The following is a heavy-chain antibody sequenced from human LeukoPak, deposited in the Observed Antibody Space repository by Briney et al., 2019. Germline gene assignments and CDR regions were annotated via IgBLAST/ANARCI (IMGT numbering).Heavy chain of an antibody. CDR2: INHSGST. V-gene: IGHV4-34*01. CDR3: ASHIAARPSDWFDP. J-gene: IGHJ5*02. Sequence: SETLSLTCAVYGGSFSGYYWSRIRQPPGKGLEWIGEINHSGSTNYNPSLKSRVTISVDTSKNQFSLKLSSVTAADTAVYYCASHIAARPSDWFDPWGQGTLVTVSS. D-gene: IGHD6-6*01. CDR1: GGSFSGYY.